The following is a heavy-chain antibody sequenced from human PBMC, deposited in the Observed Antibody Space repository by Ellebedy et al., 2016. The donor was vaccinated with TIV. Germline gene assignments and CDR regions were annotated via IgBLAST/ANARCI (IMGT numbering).Heavy chain of an antibody. V-gene: IGHV3-21*01. Sequence: GESLKISCAASGFTFSSYSMNWVRQAPGKGLEWVSSISSSSSYTYYADSVKGRFTISRDNSKNTLYLQMNSLRAEDTAVYYCARESVAGMYYFDYWGQGTLVTVSS. CDR3: ARESVAGMYYFDY. J-gene: IGHJ4*02. CDR2: ISSSSSYT. CDR1: GFTFSSYS. D-gene: IGHD6-19*01.